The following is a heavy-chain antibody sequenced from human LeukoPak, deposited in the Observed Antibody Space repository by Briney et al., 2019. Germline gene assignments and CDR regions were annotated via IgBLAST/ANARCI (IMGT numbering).Heavy chain of an antibody. Sequence: KTSETLSLTCTVSGGSISSYYWSWIRQPAGKGLEWIGRIYASGSTNYNPSLKSQVTMSVDTSKSQFSLKLISVTAADTAVYYCARDPRGIVGANHNWFDPWGQGTLVTVSS. J-gene: IGHJ5*02. CDR3: ARDPRGIVGANHNWFDP. CDR1: GGSISSYY. CDR2: IYASGST. D-gene: IGHD1-26*01. V-gene: IGHV4-4*07.